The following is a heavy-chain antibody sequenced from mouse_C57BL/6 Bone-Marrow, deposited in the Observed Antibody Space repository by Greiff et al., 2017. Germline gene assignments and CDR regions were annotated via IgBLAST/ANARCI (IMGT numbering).Heavy chain of an antibody. CDR1: GYTFTSYW. CDR2: IDPSDSYT. D-gene: IGHD1-1*01. V-gene: IGHV1-69*01. CDR3: ARDTTVVAPAWFAY. J-gene: IGHJ3*01. Sequence: QVQLQQPGAELVLPGASVKLSCKASGYTFTSYWMHWVQQRPGQGLEWIGEIDPSDSYTNYNQNFKGKYTLTVDKSSSTAYMQLSSLTSEDSAVYYCARDTTVVAPAWFAYWGQGTLVTVSA.